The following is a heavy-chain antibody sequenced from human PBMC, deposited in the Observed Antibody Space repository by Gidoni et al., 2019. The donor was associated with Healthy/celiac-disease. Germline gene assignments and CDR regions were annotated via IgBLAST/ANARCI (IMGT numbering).Heavy chain of an antibody. CDR2: IYYSGST. CDR1: GCSISSYS. D-gene: IGHD2-15*01. V-gene: IGHV4-59*01. J-gene: IGHJ5*02. CDR3: ARDLSYCSGGSCYSGNWFDP. Sequence: QVQLQESGPGLVKPSETLSLTCTVPGCSISSYSWSWIRQPPGKGLEWIGYIYYSGSTNYNPSLKSRVTISVDTSKNQFSLKLSSVTAADTAVYYCARDLSYCSGGSCYSGNWFDPWGQGTLVTVSS.